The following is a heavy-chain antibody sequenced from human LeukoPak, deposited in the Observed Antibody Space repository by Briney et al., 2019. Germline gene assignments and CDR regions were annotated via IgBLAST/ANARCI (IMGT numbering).Heavy chain of an antibody. V-gene: IGHV3-23*01. CDR2: ISGSGGST. J-gene: IGHJ4*02. CDR3: AKLQKYQLLLYYFDY. CDR1: GFTFSGYA. Sequence: GGSLRLSCAASGFTFSGYAMSWVRQAPGKGLEWVSAISGSGGSTYYADSVKGRFTISRDNSKNTLYLQMNSLRAEDTAVYYCAKLQKYQLLLYYFDYWGQGTLVTVSS. D-gene: IGHD2-2*01.